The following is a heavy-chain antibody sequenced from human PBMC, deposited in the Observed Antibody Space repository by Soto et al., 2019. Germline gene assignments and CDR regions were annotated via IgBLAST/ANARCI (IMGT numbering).Heavy chain of an antibody. CDR1: GYTFTSYA. CDR2: INAGNGNT. D-gene: IGHD3-3*01. Sequence: GASVKVSCKASGYTFTSYAMHWVRQAPGQRLEWMGWINAGNGNTKYSQKFQGRVTITRDTSASTAYMELSSLRSEDTAVYYCARARDFWSGYYTAGPLNYYYYGMEVWGQGTTVTVSS. J-gene: IGHJ6*02. V-gene: IGHV1-3*01. CDR3: ARARDFWSGYYTAGPLNYYYYGMEV.